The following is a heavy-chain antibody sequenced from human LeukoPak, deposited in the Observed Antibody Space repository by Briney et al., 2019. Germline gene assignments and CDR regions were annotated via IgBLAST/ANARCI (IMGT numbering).Heavy chain of an antibody. D-gene: IGHD3-16*01. V-gene: IGHV3-7*03. CDR2: IDQDGSEK. Sequence: GGSLRLSCAASGFTFSGHWMHWVRQAPGKGLEWVANIDQDGSEKYYLDSARGRFTISRDNAKNSLYLEMNSLRVEDTGVYFCARPSGRITMITVLDVWGKGTTVTVSS. J-gene: IGHJ6*04. CDR1: GFTFSGHW. CDR3: ARPSGRITMITVLDV.